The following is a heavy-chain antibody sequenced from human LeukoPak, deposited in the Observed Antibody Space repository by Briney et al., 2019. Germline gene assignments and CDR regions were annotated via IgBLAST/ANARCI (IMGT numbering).Heavy chain of an antibody. V-gene: IGHV3-23*01. D-gene: IGHD3-10*01. CDR3: AKRGVVIRVFLVGFHKEAYYFDS. J-gene: IGHJ4*02. Sequence: GGSLRLSCAVSVITLSNYGMSWVREAPGKGLEWGAGLSGSGGGTNYADSVQGRFTISRDNPKNTLYLQVNSLRAEDTGVYFCAKRGVVIRVFLVGFHKEAYYFDSWGQGALVTVSS. CDR1: VITLSNYG. CDR2: LSGSGGGT.